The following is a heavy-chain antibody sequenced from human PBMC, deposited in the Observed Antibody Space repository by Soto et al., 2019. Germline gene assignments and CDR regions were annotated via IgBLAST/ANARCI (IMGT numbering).Heavy chain of an antibody. CDR1: GYSFTTYA. D-gene: IGHD3-10*01. Sequence: ASVKVSCKASGYSFTTYAIHWVRQAPGQRFEWIGWINAGNGNTKYSQKFQGRVTITRDTSATTTYMELSSLRSEDTAVYYCARLLSFGELTLDYWGQGSLVTVSS. V-gene: IGHV1-3*01. J-gene: IGHJ4*02. CDR3: ARLLSFGELTLDY. CDR2: INAGNGNT.